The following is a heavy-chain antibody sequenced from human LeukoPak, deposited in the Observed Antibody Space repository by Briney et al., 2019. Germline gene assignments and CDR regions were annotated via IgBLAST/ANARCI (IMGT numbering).Heavy chain of an antibody. CDR2: ITAYNGNT. CDR1: GDTFSSYT. J-gene: IGHJ6*02. V-gene: IGHV1-18*01. CDR3: AREGIAVAGSRSYGMDV. Sequence: ASVKISCKASGDTFSSYTMSWARHAPEHRLEGIGWITAYNGNTNYAQKHQGRVTMTTDTSTSTAYMELRSLRSDDTAVYYCAREGIAVAGSRSYGMDVWGQGTTVTVSS. D-gene: IGHD6-19*01.